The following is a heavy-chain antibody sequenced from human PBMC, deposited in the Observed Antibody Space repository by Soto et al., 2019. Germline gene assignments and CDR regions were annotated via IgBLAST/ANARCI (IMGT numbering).Heavy chain of an antibody. D-gene: IGHD3-22*01. CDR3: ASLPHYYDSSGYYAFDY. V-gene: IGHV1-2*04. CDR2: INPNSGGT. J-gene: IGHJ4*02. CDR1: GYTFTGYY. Sequence: ASVKVSCKASGYTFTGYYMHWVRQAPGQGLEWMGWINPNSGGTNYAQKFQGWVTMTRDTSISTVYMELSSLRSEDTAVYYCASLPHYYDSSGYYAFDYWGQGTLVTVSS.